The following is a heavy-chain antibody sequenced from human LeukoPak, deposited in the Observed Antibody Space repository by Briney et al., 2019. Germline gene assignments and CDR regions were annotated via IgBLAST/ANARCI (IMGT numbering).Heavy chain of an antibody. J-gene: IGHJ4*02. CDR2: ISFDGNNK. CDR1: GFTFSNYA. Sequence: GGSLRLSCAASGFTFSNYAMHWVRQAPGKGLEWVAVISFDGNNKYYADSVKGRFTMSRDNSKNTLYLQMNSLRAEDTAVYYCARAGYSSIWYGNYFDYSGQGTLVTVSS. CDR3: ARAGYSSIWYGNYFDY. V-gene: IGHV3-30-3*01. D-gene: IGHD6-13*01.